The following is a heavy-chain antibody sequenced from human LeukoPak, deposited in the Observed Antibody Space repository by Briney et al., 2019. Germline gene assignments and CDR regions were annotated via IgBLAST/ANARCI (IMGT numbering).Heavy chain of an antibody. CDR2: ISWDGGST. Sequence: PGGSLRLSCAASGFTFDDYTMHWVRQAPGKGLEWVSLISWDGGSTYYADSVKGRFTISRDNSKNSLYLQMNSLRTEDTALYYCAKDITPIRSSDAFDIWGQGTMVTVSS. D-gene: IGHD1-14*01. CDR3: AKDITPIRSSDAFDI. CDR1: GFTFDDYT. J-gene: IGHJ3*02. V-gene: IGHV3-43*01.